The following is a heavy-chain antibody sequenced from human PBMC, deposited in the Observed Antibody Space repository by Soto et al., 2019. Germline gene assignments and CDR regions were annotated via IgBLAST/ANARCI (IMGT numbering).Heavy chain of an antibody. CDR3: ARAPPLKYTYGLRGAFDI. Sequence: SETLSLTCTVSGGSISSGDYYWSWIRQPPGKGLEWIGYIYYSGSTYYNPSLKSRVTISVDTSKNQFSLKLSSVTAADTAVYYCARAPPLKYTYGLRGAFDIWGQGTTVTVSS. D-gene: IGHD5-18*01. CDR1: GGSISSGDYY. J-gene: IGHJ3*02. V-gene: IGHV4-30-4*01. CDR2: IYYSGST.